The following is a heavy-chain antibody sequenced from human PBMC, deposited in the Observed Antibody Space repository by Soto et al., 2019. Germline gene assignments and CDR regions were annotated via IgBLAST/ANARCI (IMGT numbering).Heavy chain of an antibody. CDR2: ISRFGSFI. CDR3: VRLPGGVEADQITPFQH. J-gene: IGHJ1*01. Sequence: PGGSLRLSCAGSGFRFSDYSINWVRQAPGKGLEWVSSISRFGSFIYYADSLQGRLTISRDNAKTLVFLQIDNLRAEDTAIYYCVRLPGGVEADQITPFQHWGHGTQVTVSS. D-gene: IGHD2-15*01. CDR1: GFRFSDYS. V-gene: IGHV3-21*06.